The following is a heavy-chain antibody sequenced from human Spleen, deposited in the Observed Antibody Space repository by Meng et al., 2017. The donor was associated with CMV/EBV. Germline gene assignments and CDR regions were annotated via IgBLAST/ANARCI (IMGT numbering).Heavy chain of an antibody. CDR2: IYSDGSDT. CDR3: ARDWSSNGPYYFDS. D-gene: IGHD2-8*01. J-gene: IGHJ4*02. V-gene: IGHV3-23*03. Sequence: ETLSLTCAASGFTFHNHAMNWVRQAPGKGLEWVSVIYSDGSDTYYADSVKGRFIMSRDNSKNTLYLEMRSLRADDTAVYYCARDWSSNGPYYFDSWGQGTLVTVSS. CDR1: GFTFHNHA.